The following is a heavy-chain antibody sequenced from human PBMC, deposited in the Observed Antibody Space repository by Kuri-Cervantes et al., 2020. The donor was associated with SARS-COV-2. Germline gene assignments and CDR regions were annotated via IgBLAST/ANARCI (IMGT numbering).Heavy chain of an antibody. CDR3: AREASSGWYGLSQYYFDY. Sequence: GGSLRLSCAASGFTFSSYAMHWVRQAPGKGLEWVAVISYDGSNKYYADSVKGRFTISRDNSKNTLYLQMNSLRAEDRAVYYCAREASSGWYGLSQYYFDYWGQGTLVTVSS. V-gene: IGHV3-30-3*01. CDR1: GFTFSSYA. J-gene: IGHJ4*02. CDR2: ISYDGSNK. D-gene: IGHD6-19*01.